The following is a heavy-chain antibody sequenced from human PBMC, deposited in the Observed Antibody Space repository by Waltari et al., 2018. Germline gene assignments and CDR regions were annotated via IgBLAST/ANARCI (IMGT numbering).Heavy chain of an antibody. J-gene: IGHJ6*02. CDR1: GGSFSGYS. CDR2: INHSGST. CDR3: AVVAAKNYYYYGMDV. V-gene: IGHV4-34*01. Sequence: QVQLQQWGAGLLKPSETLSLTCAVYGGSFSGYSWRWIRQPPGKGLEWIGEINHSGSTNYNPSLKSRVTISVDTSKNQFSLKLSSVTAADTAVYYCAVVAAKNYYYYGMDVWGQGTTVTVSS. D-gene: IGHD2-15*01.